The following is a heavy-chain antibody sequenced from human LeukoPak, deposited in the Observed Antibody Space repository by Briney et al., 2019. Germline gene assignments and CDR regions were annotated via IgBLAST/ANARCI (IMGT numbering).Heavy chain of an antibody. Sequence: SVKASCKASGGTFSSYAISWVRQAPGQRLEWMGGIITIFGTANYAQKFQGRVTITADKSTSTAYMELSSLRSEDTAVYYCASKHDYGDYFGYWGQGTLVTVSS. CDR2: IITIFGTA. D-gene: IGHD4-17*01. CDR3: ASKHDYGDYFGY. J-gene: IGHJ4*02. CDR1: GGTFSSYA. V-gene: IGHV1-69*06.